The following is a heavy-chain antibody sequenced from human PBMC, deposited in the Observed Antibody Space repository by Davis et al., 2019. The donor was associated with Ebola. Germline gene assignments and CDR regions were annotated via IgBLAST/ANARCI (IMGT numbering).Heavy chain of an antibody. CDR2: ISYDGSNK. CDR3: AKVRSYDAFDI. Sequence: GESLKISCAASGFTFSSYGMHRVRQAPGKGLEWVAVISYDGSNKYYADSVKGRFTISRDNSKNTLYLQMNSLRAEDTAVYYCAKVRSYDAFDIWGQGTMVTVSS. CDR1: GFTFSSYG. J-gene: IGHJ3*02. V-gene: IGHV3-30*18.